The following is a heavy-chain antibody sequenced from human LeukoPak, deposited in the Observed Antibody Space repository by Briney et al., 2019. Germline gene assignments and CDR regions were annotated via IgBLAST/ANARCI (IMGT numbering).Heavy chain of an antibody. Sequence: ASVKVSCKASGYTFTAYYMHWVRQAPGQGLEWMGWINPNTGDTNSAERFQGRVTMTRDSSISTAYLELSRLTSDDTAVYYCARDMWQQFDWFDPWGQGTLVTVSS. V-gene: IGHV1-2*02. CDR3: ARDMWQQFDWFDP. CDR2: INPNTGDT. CDR1: GYTFTAYY. J-gene: IGHJ5*02. D-gene: IGHD6-13*01.